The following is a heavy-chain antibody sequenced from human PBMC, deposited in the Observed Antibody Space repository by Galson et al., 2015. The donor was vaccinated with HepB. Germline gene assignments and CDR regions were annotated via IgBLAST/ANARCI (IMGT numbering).Heavy chain of an antibody. Sequence: SVKVSCKASGGTFSSYAISWVRQAPGQGLEWMGGIIPIFGTANYAQKFQGRVTITADESTSTAYMELSSLRSEDTAVYYCARAGDSSGYPYGRDFDYWGQGTLVTVSS. J-gene: IGHJ4*02. CDR1: GGTFSSYA. CDR3: ARAGDSSGYPYGRDFDY. D-gene: IGHD3-22*01. V-gene: IGHV1-69*13. CDR2: IIPIFGTA.